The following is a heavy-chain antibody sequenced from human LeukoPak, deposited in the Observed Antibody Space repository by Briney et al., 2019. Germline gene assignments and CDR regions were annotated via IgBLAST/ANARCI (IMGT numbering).Heavy chain of an antibody. CDR3: AKSYYISSWFES. V-gene: IGHV3-74*01. CDR1: GFTFSSYW. J-gene: IGHJ5*01. CDR2: INGDGSST. D-gene: IGHD1-26*01. Sequence: GGSLRLSCAASGFTFSSYWMHWVRQAPGKGLVWVSRINGDGSSTTYADSVKGRFTISRDNSKKTLYFQMNSLRAEDTAVYYCAKSYYISSWFESWGQGTLVTVSS.